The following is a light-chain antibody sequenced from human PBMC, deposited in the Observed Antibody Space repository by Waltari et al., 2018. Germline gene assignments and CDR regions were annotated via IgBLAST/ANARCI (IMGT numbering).Light chain of an antibody. V-gene: IGKV2-29*01. CDR1: QSLLHSDGETH. Sequence: DTVMTQTPLSLSVTPGQPAAISCKSNQSLLHSDGETHLYWYLQKSGQSPQFLIYEVSSRFSGVADRFTGSGSGTDFTLKISSLQPEDFATYYCQQSYSTSWTFGQGTKVEIK. J-gene: IGKJ1*01. CDR3: QQSYSTSWT. CDR2: EVS.